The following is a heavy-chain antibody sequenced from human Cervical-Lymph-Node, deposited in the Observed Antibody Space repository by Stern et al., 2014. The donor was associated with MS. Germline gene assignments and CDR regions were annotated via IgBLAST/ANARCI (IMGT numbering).Heavy chain of an antibody. J-gene: IGHJ6*02. CDR3: ARGFGAQNMDV. D-gene: IGHD3-3*01. CDR1: GFSLNTTAMS. Sequence: QVTLRESGPALVQPTQTLTLTCTFSGFSLNTTAMSVSWIRQPPGKALEWLALVAWGDEKFYSTSLRTRLTISRDTSKNQVVLTMTNVDPVDTATYYCARGFGAQNMDVWGQGTTVTVSS. CDR2: VAWGDEK. V-gene: IGHV2-70*01.